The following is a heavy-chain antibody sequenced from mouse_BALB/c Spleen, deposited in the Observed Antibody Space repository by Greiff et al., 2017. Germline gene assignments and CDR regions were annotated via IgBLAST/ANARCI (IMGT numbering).Heavy chain of an antibody. CDR1: GFNIKDYY. CDR3: KEVLRQLGLSWFAY. Sequence: EVQLQQSGAELVRSGASVKLSCTASGFNIKDYYMHWVKQRPEQGLEWIGWIDPENGDTEYAPKFQGKATMTADTSSNTAYLQLSSLTSEDTAVYYCKEVLRQLGLSWFAYWGQGTLVTVSA. J-gene: IGHJ3*01. CDR2: IDPENGDT. V-gene: IGHV14-4*02. D-gene: IGHD3-2*01.